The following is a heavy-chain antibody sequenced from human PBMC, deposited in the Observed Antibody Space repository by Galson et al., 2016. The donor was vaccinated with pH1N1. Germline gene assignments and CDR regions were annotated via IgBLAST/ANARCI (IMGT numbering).Heavy chain of an antibody. CDR2: INIDGSTT. J-gene: IGHJ5*02. Sequence: SLRLSCAASGFTFSDYWMHWVRQAPGKGLVWVSHINIDGSTTVYADSVKGRFTISRDNARNTLFLQMNSLRAEDTGVYYCARPRATALAYRFDPWGQGTLVTVSS. CDR3: ARPRATALAYRFDP. V-gene: IGHV3-74*01. D-gene: IGHD2-21*02. CDR1: GFTFSDYW.